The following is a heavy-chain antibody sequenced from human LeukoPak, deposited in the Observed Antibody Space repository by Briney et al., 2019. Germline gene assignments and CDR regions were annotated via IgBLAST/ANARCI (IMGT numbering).Heavy chain of an antibody. CDR2: IYYSGST. D-gene: IGHD7-27*01. V-gene: IGHV4-39*07. CDR1: GGSISSSSYY. CDR3: ARVGTPGDAFDI. J-gene: IGHJ3*02. Sequence: SETLSLTCTVSGGSISSSSYYWGWIRQPPGKGLEWIGSIYYSGSTYYNPSLKSRVTISVDTSKNQFSLKLSSVTAADTAVYYCARVGTPGDAFDIWGQGTMVTVSS.